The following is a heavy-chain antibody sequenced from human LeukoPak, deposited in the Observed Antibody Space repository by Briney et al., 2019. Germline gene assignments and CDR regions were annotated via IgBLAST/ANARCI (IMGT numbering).Heavy chain of an antibody. CDR1: XGXISXYY. CDR2: IYTSGST. J-gene: IGHJ5*02. CDR3: ARDQIRGRLIAAADLYYWFDP. V-gene: IGHV4-4*07. Sequence: SEXXXLTCXXSXGXISXYYXXWIRQPAGKGLEWIGRIYTSGSTNYNPSLKSRVTMSVDTSKNQFSLKLSSVTAADTAVYYCARDQIRGRLIAAADLYYWFDPWGQGTLVTVSS. D-gene: IGHD6-13*01.